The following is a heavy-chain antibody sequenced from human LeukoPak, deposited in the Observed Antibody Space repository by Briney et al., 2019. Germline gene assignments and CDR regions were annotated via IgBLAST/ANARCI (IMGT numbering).Heavy chain of an antibody. CDR2: ISWDGGST. CDR1: GFTFDDYT. V-gene: IGHV3-43*01. D-gene: IGHD6-19*01. CDR3: AKDIGWRGSSGWYPDY. J-gene: IGHJ4*02. Sequence: AGGSLRLSCAASGFTFDDYTMHWVRQAPGKGLEWVSLISWDGGSTYYADSVKGRFTISRDNSKNSLYLQMNSLRTEDTALYYCAKDIGWRGSSGWYPDYWGQGTLVTVSS.